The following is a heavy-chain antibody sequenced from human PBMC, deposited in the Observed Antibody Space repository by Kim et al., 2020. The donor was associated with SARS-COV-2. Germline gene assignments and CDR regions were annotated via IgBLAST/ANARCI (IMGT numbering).Heavy chain of an antibody. J-gene: IGHJ6*02. CDR1: GGTFSSYA. D-gene: IGHD1-20*01. V-gene: IGHV1-69*13. CDR3: ARDGDNWNDAFRYGMDV. Sequence: SVKVSCKASGGTFSSYAISWVRQAPGQGLEWMGGIIPIFGTANYAQKFQGRVTITADESTSTAYMELSSLRSEDTAVYYCARDGDNWNDAFRYGMDVWGQGTTVTVSS. CDR2: IIPIFGTA.